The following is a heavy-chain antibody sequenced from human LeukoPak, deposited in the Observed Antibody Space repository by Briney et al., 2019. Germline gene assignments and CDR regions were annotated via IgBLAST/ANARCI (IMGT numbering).Heavy chain of an antibody. CDR1: GYTFTSYG. V-gene: IGHV1-18*01. D-gene: IGHD3-3*01. J-gene: IGHJ3*02. CDR3: ARPYYDFWSGYPPHDAFDI. CDR2: ISAYNGNT. Sequence: ASVKVSCKASGYTFTSYGISWVRQAPGQGLEWMGWISAYNGNTNYAQKLQGRVTMTTDTSTSTAYMELRSLRSDDTAVYYCARPYYDFWSGYPPHDAFDIWGQGTMVTVSS.